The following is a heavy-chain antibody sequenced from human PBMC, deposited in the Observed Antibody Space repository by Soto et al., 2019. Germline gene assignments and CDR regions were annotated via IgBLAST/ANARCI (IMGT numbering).Heavy chain of an antibody. CDR1: GDSISSGDYY. Sequence: SETLSLTCTVSGDSISSGDYYWSWIRHPPGKGLEWIGYIYYSGITYYNPSLKSRVTISVDTSKNQFSLKLSSVTAADTAVYYCARDCSSTSCYTGYWGQGTLVTVSS. V-gene: IGHV4-30-4*01. D-gene: IGHD2-2*02. J-gene: IGHJ1*01. CDR3: ARDCSSTSCYTGY. CDR2: IYYSGIT.